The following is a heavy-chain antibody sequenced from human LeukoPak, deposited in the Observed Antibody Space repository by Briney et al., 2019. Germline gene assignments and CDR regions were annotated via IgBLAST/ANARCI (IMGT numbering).Heavy chain of an antibody. D-gene: IGHD4-11*01. Sequence: GGSLRLSCAASAFTFSSYAMNWVRQAPGKGLEWVSGISGGGGSTYYADSVKGRFTISRDNSKNTLYLQMDSLRAEDTALYYCARNDYSTLDNWGQGTLVTVSS. CDR2: ISGGGGST. CDR3: ARNDYSTLDN. J-gene: IGHJ4*02. CDR1: AFTFSSYA. V-gene: IGHV3-23*01.